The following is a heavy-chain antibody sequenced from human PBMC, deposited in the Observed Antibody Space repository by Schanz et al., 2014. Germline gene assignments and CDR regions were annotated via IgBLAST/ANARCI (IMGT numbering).Heavy chain of an antibody. D-gene: IGHD2-2*01. J-gene: IGHJ4*02. CDR2: ISDSGDST. CDR1: GFTFSDSW. Sequence: VQLVESGGGLVQPGGSLRLSCAASGFTFSDSWMHWVRQAPGKGLVWVSDISDSGDSTHYADSVKGRFTISRDNAKNSLFLQMNSLSAEDTAVYYCAKVAPAATYLDSWGLGTLVTVSS. CDR3: AKVAPAATYLDS. V-gene: IGHV3-11*01.